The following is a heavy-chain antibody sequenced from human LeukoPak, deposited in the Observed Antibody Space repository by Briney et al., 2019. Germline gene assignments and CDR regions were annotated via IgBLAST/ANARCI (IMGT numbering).Heavy chain of an antibody. V-gene: IGHV5-51*01. CDR2: IYPGDSDT. D-gene: IGHD6-19*01. CDR3: ARAGTISSGWTDAFNT. CDR1: GYSFTSYW. J-gene: IGHJ3*02. Sequence: GESLKISCKGSGYSFTSYWVGWVRQMPGKGLEWMGIIYPGDSDTRYSPSFQGQVTISADKSISTAYLQWHSLRASDTAVYYCARAGTISSGWTDAFNTWGQGTIVTVSS.